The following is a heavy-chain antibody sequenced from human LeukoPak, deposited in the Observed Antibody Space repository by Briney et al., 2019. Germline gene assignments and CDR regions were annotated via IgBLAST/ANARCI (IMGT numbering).Heavy chain of an antibody. D-gene: IGHD6-13*01. Sequence: GGSLRLSCAASGFTFSSYWMSWVRQAPGKGLEWVADINEDGSQKDYVDSVKGRFTISRDNAKNSLYLQMNSPRAEDTAVYYCARGVGSSWPGWFDPWGQGTLVTVSS. CDR3: ARGVGSSWPGWFDP. CDR1: GFTFSSYW. CDR2: INEDGSQK. V-gene: IGHV3-7*02. J-gene: IGHJ5*02.